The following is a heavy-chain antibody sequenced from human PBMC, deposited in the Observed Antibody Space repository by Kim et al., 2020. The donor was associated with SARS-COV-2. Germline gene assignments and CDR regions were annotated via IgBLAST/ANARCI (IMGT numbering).Heavy chain of an antibody. D-gene: IGHD3-22*01. Sequence: GGSLRLSCAASGFTFSSYSMNWVRQAPGKGLEWVSSISSSSSYIYYADSVKGRFTISRDNAKNSLYLQMNSLRAEDTAVYYCARKLNRVVTLDWYFDLWGRGTLVTVSS. CDR2: ISSSSSYI. CDR3: ARKLNRVVTLDWYFDL. J-gene: IGHJ2*01. CDR1: GFTFSSYS. V-gene: IGHV3-21*01.